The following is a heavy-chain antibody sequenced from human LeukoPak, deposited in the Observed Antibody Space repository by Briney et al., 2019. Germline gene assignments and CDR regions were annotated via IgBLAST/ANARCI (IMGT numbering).Heavy chain of an antibody. D-gene: IGHD2-2*01. CDR2: IYYSGST. V-gene: IGHV4-59*01. CDR1: GGSISSYY. Sequence: SETLSLTCTVSGGSISSYYWSWIRQPPGKGLEWIGYIYYSGSTNYNPSLKSRVTISVDTSKNQFSLKLSSVTAADTAVYYCARAFRAIVVVPNAFDIWGQGTMVTVPS. J-gene: IGHJ3*02. CDR3: ARAFRAIVVVPNAFDI.